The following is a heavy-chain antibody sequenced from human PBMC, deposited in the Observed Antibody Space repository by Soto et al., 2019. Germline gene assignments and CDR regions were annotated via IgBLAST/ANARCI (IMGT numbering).Heavy chain of an antibody. V-gene: IGHV3-23*01. CDR2: IGGGGHST. CDR3: ARNSFSTSSYNFLDP. D-gene: IGHD6-6*01. J-gene: IGHJ5*02. Sequence: PGGSLRLSCAASGFTFSSYAMSWVRQAPGKGLEWVSTIGGGGHSTYYPDSVKGRFTISVDKSKNQFSLQLRSLTAADTAVYYCARNSFSTSSYNFLDPWGQGALVTVSS. CDR1: GFTFSSYA.